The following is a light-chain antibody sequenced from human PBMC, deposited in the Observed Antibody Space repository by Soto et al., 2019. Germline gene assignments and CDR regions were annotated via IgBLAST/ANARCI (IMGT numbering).Light chain of an antibody. CDR2: LGS. V-gene: IGKV2-28*01. CDR3: MQVLQTPRYT. Sequence: DIVMTQSPLSLPVTPGEPASISCRSSQSLLHSNGYNYLDWYLQKPGQSPQLLIYLGSNRASGVPDRFSGSGSGTDFTLKISRVEAEDVGVYYCMQVLQTPRYTFGQGTKVDIK. J-gene: IGKJ2*01. CDR1: QSLLHSNGYNY.